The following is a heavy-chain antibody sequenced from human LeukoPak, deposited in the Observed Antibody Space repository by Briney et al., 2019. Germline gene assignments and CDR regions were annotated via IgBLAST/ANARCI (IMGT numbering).Heavy chain of an antibody. V-gene: IGHV4-59*01. Sequence: AETLSLTCTVSNGPTNTYQWTWIRQPPGRGLEWIGNIHYSGSTNYNPSLKSRVTISVDTSKNQFSLKLSSVTAADTAVYYCARYSGWYYFDYWGQGTLVTVSS. CDR2: IHYSGST. CDR1: NGPTNTYQ. D-gene: IGHD6-19*01. CDR3: ARYSGWYYFDY. J-gene: IGHJ4*02.